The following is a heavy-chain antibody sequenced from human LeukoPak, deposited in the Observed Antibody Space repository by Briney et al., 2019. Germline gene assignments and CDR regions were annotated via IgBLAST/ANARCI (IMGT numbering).Heavy chain of an antibody. CDR1: GFTFSNAY. V-gene: IGHV3-15*07. J-gene: IGHJ4*02. D-gene: IGHD2-21*01. CDR2: IKLKTDGETT. CDR3: ITPLPYSAQ. Sequence: GGSLRLSCAASGFTFSNAYMNWVRQAPGKGLEWVGRIKLKTDGETTEYAAPVKDRFSISRDDSKSMMYLQMNSLKTEDTAVYYCITPLPYSAQGGQGTLVTVSS.